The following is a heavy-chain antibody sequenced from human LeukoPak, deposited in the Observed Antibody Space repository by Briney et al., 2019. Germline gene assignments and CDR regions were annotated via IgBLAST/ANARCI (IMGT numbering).Heavy chain of an antibody. CDR2: ITWNSGRI. J-gene: IGHJ4*02. CDR1: GFTFDDYA. D-gene: IGHD3-22*01. V-gene: IGHV3-9*01. Sequence: TGGSLRLSCAASGFTFDDYAMHWGRQAPGKGLEWVSGITWNSGRIGYADSVKGRFTISRDNAKNSLYLQMNSLRAEDTALYYCAKDPYYDSSGYPDYWGQGTLVTVSS. CDR3: AKDPYYDSSGYPDY.